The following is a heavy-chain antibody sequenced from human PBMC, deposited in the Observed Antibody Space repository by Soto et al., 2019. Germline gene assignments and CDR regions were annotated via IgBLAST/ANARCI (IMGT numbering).Heavy chain of an antibody. V-gene: IGHV1-2*02. J-gene: IGHJ4*02. Sequence: VKGSSNPSGCPLIACYFRWARLAPGRGFQWLGWINPSNEITTFSEFFQCRITMTRDTSTNTVHMELNMLTSDDTAVYYCARDQLGPGILYSLGVLLPEYGLWGQGTRVIVSS. CDR2: INPSNEIT. CDR3: ARDQLGPGILYSLGVLLPEYGL. D-gene: IGHD3-22*01. CDR1: GCPLIACY.